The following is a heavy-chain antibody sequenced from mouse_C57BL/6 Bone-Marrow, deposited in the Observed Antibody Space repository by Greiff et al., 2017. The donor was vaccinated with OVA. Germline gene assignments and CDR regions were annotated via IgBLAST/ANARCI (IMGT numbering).Heavy chain of an antibody. CDR1: GYTFTDYE. D-gene: IGHD1-1*01. CDR2: IDPETGGT. V-gene: IGHV1-15*01. Sequence: VQLVESGAELVRPGASVTLSCKASGYTFTDYEMHWVKQTPVHGLEWIGAIDPETGGTAYNQKFKGKAILTADKSSSTAYMELRSLTSEDSAVYYCTRWYYGSSYVAAMDYWGQGTSVTVSS. CDR3: TRWYYGSSYVAAMDY. J-gene: IGHJ4*01.